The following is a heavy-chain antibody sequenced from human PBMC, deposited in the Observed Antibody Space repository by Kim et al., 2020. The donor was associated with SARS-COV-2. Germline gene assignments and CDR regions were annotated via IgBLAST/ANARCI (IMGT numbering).Heavy chain of an antibody. CDR2: ISAYNGNT. CDR1: GYTFTSYG. J-gene: IGHJ6*02. CDR3: ARDPREGYSGYEAYYYYGMDV. Sequence: VSVKVSCKASGYTFTSYGISWVRQAPGQGLEWMGWISAYNGNTNYAQKLQGRVTMTTDTSTSTAYMELRSLRSDDTAVYYCARDPREGYSGYEAYYYYGMDVWGQGTTVTVSS. D-gene: IGHD5-12*01. V-gene: IGHV1-18*04.